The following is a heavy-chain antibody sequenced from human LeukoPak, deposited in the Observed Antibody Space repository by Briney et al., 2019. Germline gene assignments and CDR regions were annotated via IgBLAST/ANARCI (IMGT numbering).Heavy chain of an antibody. Sequence: SETLSLTCTVSGDSISDSIYYWGWIRQPPGKGLEWIGSIYYSGTTYYNPSLESRVAISVDTSNNQVSLNLSSVTAADTAKYFCARGGFYGHPFEFGGHGTLVTVSS. CDR3: ARGGFYGHPFEF. CDR2: IYYSGTT. CDR1: GDSISDSIYY. V-gene: IGHV4-39*07. J-gene: IGHJ4*01. D-gene: IGHD3-10*01.